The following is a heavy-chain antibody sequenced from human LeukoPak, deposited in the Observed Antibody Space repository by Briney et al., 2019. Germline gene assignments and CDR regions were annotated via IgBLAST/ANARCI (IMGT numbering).Heavy chain of an antibody. CDR1: GGSISSYY. V-gene: IGHV4-59*01. CDR3: ARGTYYYDSSGYYYGGAFDY. CDR2: IYYSGST. J-gene: IGHJ4*02. D-gene: IGHD3-22*01. Sequence: PSETLSLTCTVSGGSISSYYWSWIRQPPGKGLEWIGYIYYSGSTNYNPSLKSRVTISVDTSKNQFSLKLSSVTAADTAAYYCARGTYYYDSSGYYYGGAFDYWGQGTLVTVSS.